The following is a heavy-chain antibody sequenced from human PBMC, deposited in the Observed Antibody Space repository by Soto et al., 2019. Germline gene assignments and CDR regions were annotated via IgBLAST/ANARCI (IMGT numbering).Heavy chain of an antibody. CDR1: GASISGHF. CDR3: AINADV. V-gene: IGHV4-59*08. J-gene: IGHJ6*02. Sequence: PSETLSLTSTVSGASISGHFWSWIRQPPGKGLEWIAYIYNSGSSYNPSLNSRVTISVDTSKNHLSLNLSSVIAADSAVYYCAINADVWGQGTTVT. CDR2: IYNSGS.